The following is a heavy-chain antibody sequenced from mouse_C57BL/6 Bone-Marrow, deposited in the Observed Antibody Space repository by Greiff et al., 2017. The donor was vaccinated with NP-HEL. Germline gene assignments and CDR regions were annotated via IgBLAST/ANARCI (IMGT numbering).Heavy chain of an antibody. CDR3: ARAPGYFDY. J-gene: IGHJ2*01. CDR2: ISYDGSN. CDR1: GYSITSGYY. Sequence: EVKLLESGPGLVKPSQSLSLTCSVTGYSITSGYYWNWIRQFPGNKLEWMGYISYDGSNNYNPSLKNRISITRDTSKNQFFLKLNSVTTEDTATYYCARAPGYFDYWGQGTTLTVSS. V-gene: IGHV3-6*01.